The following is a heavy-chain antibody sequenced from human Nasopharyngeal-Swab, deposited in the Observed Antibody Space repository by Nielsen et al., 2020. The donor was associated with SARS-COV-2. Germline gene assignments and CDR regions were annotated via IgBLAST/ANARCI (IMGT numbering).Heavy chain of an antibody. CDR1: GYTFTGYF. V-gene: IGHV1-2*05. CDR2: INTNTGGT. Sequence: ASVKVSCMASGYTFTGYFMHWVRQAPGQGLEWMGRINTNTGGTNYPQKFQGRVTMTRDTSISTVYMELNSLRSDDTVVYYCARAYGSGSSTDSYYFDYWGQGTLVTVSS. D-gene: IGHD3-10*01. CDR3: ARAYGSGSSTDSYYFDY. J-gene: IGHJ4*02.